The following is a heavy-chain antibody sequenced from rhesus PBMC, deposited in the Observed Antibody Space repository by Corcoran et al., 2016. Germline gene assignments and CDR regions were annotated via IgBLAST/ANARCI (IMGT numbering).Heavy chain of an antibody. CDR2: IRNKNNGGTA. J-gene: IGHJ4*01. V-gene: IGHV3-116*02. CDR1: GFTFSDYY. Sequence: EVRLVESGGGLVQPGGSLRLSCAASGFTFSDYYMSWVRQATGKGPEWVGFIRNKNNGGTAGYAESVKGRLTNSREKSKGIASLQMSSLKTESAAVYYCARRDYWGQGVLVTVSS. CDR3: ARRDY.